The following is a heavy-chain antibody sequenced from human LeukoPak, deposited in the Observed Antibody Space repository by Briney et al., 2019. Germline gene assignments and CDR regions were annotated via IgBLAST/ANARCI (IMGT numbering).Heavy chain of an antibody. D-gene: IGHD3-22*01. CDR2: IKQDGSEK. Sequence: GGSLRLSCAASGFTFSSYWMSWVRQAPGKGLEWVANIKQDGSEKYYVDSVKGRFTISRDNAKNSLYLQMNSLRAEDTAVYYCARDGYYYDSSGYFPNLGYWGQGTLVTVSS. CDR1: GFTFSSYW. J-gene: IGHJ4*02. CDR3: ARDGYYYDSSGYFPNLGY. V-gene: IGHV3-7*01.